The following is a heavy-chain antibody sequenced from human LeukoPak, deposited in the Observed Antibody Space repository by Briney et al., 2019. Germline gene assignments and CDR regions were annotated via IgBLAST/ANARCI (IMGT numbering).Heavy chain of an antibody. V-gene: IGHV3-30*02. Sequence: GSLRLSCAASGFTFSSYGMHWVRQAPGKGLEWVAFIRYDGSNKYYADSVKGRFTISRDNSKNTLYLQMNSLRAEDTAVYYCARGYMVRGVQPHIYYWGQGTLVTVSS. CDR2: IRYDGSNK. D-gene: IGHD3-10*01. CDR3: ARGYMVRGVQPHIYY. CDR1: GFTFSSYG. J-gene: IGHJ4*02.